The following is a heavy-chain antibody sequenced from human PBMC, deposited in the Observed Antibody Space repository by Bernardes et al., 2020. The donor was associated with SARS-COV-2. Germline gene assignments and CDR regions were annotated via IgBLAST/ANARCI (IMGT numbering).Heavy chain of an antibody. CDR1: GFTSSNYA. D-gene: IGHD5-12*01. CDR3: AKEAYSGYLETYYYYYGADV. J-gene: IGHJ6*02. V-gene: IGHV3-23*01. CDR2: ISCSGGGT. Sequence: GGSLRLSCEASGFTSSNYAMTWVRQAPGRGLEWVSSISCSGGGTYYADSVKGRFTISRDNSKSTVSLHMNSLRAEDTAVYYCAKEAYSGYLETYYYYYGADVWGQGTTVTVSS.